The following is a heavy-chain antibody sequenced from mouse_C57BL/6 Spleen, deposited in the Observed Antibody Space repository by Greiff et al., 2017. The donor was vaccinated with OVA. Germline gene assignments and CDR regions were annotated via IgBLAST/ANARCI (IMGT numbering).Heavy chain of an antibody. CDR1: GFTFSSYG. CDR2: ISSGGSYT. J-gene: IGHJ1*03. Sequence: EVQGVESGGDLVKPGGSLKLSCAASGFTFSSYGMSWVRQTPDKRLEWVATISSGGSYTYYPDSVKGRFTISRDNAKNTLYLQMSSLKSEDTAMYYCARQSNLSYWYFDVWGTGTTVTVSS. D-gene: IGHD4-1*01. CDR3: ARQSNLSYWYFDV. V-gene: IGHV5-6*01.